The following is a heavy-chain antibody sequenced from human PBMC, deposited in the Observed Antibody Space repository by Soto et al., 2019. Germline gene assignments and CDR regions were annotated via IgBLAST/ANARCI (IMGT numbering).Heavy chain of an antibody. CDR3: ASTHSSGHYFGY. D-gene: IGHD3-22*01. Sequence: PSETLSLTCAVYGGSFSGYYWSWIRQPPGKGLEWIGYIYYSGSTYYNPSLKSRVTISVDTSKNQFSLKLSSVTAADTAVYYCASTHSSGHYFGYWGQGTLVTVSS. CDR1: GGSFSGYY. CDR2: IYYSGST. J-gene: IGHJ4*02. V-gene: IGHV4-34*01.